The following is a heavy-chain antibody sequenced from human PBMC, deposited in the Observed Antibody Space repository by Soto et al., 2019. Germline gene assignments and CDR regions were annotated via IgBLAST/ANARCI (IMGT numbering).Heavy chain of an antibody. CDR2: ISAYNGNT. D-gene: IGHD4-17*01. Sequence: QVQLVQSGAEVKKPGASVKVSCKASGYTFTSYGISWVRQAPGQGLEWMGWISAYNGNTNYAQKLQGRVTMTTDTTTSKAYLEPRSLRSDDTDVYYCARGTTVEKGSYWGQGTLVTVSS. V-gene: IGHV1-18*01. CDR1: GYTFTSYG. J-gene: IGHJ4*02. CDR3: ARGTTVEKGSY.